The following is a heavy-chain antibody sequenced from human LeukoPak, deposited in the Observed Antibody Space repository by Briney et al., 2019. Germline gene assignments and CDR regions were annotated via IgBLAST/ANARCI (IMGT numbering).Heavy chain of an antibody. CDR2: INPNSGGT. CDR1: GYTFTSYY. Sequence: ASVKVSCKASGYTFTSYYMHWVRQAPGQGLEWMGWINPNSGGTNYAQTFQGRVTMTRDTSISTAYMELSRLRSDDTAVYYCARAHNSGWFENWFDPWGQGTLVTVSS. D-gene: IGHD6-19*01. J-gene: IGHJ5*02. CDR3: ARAHNSGWFENWFDP. V-gene: IGHV1-2*02.